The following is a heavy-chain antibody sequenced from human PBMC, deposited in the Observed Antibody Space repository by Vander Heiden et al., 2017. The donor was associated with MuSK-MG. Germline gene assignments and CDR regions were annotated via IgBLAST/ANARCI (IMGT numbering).Heavy chain of an antibody. CDR2: IYYSGST. CDR1: GGSISRGGYY. Sequence: QVQLQESGPGLVKPSQTLSLTCTVSGGSISRGGYYWSWIRQHPGKGLEWIGYIYYSGSTYYNPSLKSRVTISVDTSKNQFSLKLSSVTAADTAVYYCARAKYGDYGVGGFDYWGQGTLVTVSS. J-gene: IGHJ4*02. CDR3: ARAKYGDYGVGGFDY. V-gene: IGHV4-31*03. D-gene: IGHD4-17*01.